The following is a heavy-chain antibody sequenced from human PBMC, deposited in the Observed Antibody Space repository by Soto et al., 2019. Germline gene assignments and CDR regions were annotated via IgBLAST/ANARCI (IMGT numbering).Heavy chain of an antibody. D-gene: IGHD2-15*01. CDR3: ARAVVAATTSDYFDY. V-gene: IGHV4-39*01. CDR2: IYYSGST. J-gene: IGHJ4*02. Sequence: SETLSLTCTVSGGSISSSSYYWGWIRQPPGKGLEWIGSIYYSGSTYYNPSLKSRVTISVDTSKNQFSLKLSSVTAADTAVYYCARAVVAATTSDYFDYWGQGTLVTVSS. CDR1: GGSISSSSYY.